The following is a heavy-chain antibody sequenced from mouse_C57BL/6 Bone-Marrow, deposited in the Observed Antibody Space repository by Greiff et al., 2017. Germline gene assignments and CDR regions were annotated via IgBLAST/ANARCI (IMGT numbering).Heavy chain of an antibody. V-gene: IGHV5-17*01. D-gene: IGHD2-4*01. J-gene: IGHJ3*01. Sequence: EVQVVESGGGLVKPGGSLKLSCAASGFTFSDYGMHWVRQAPEKGLEWVAYISSGSSTIYYADTVKGRFTISRDNAKNTLFLQMTSLRSEDTAMYYCARPFYYDYQAGFAYWGQGTLVTVSA. CDR2: ISSGSSTI. CDR3: ARPFYYDYQAGFAY. CDR1: GFTFSDYG.